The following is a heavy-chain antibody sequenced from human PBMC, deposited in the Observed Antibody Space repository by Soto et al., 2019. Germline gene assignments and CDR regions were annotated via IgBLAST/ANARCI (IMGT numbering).Heavy chain of an antibody. CDR2: IYYSGST. V-gene: IGHV4-59*01. D-gene: IGHD2-15*01. J-gene: IGHJ3*02. Sequence: SSETLSLTCTVSGGSISSYYWSWIRQPPGKGLEWIGYIYYSGSTNYNPSLKSRVTISVDTSKNQFSLKLSSVTAADTAVYYFARDRGYCSGGSCYAFDIWGQGTMVTVSS. CDR1: GGSISSYY. CDR3: ARDRGYCSGGSCYAFDI.